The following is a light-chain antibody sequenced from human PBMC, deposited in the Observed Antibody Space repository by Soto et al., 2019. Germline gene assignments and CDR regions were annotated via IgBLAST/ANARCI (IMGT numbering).Light chain of an antibody. CDR3: QQYHTYRT. CDR1: QSISHW. CDR2: DAS. J-gene: IGKJ1*01. Sequence: DIQMTQAPSTLSASIGDRAIITCRASQSISHWLAWYQQKPGKAPKLLISDASTLESGVPSRFSGSTSGTEFTLTISSLQPDDFATYYCQQYHTYRTFGQGTKVDIK. V-gene: IGKV1-5*01.